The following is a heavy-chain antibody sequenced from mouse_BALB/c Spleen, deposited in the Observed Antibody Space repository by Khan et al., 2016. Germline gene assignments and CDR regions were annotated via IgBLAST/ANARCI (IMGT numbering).Heavy chain of an antibody. CDR3: ASYYDYDGGFAY. CDR2: IWGDGST. Sequence: VELVESGPGLVAPSQSLSITCTVSGFSITGFAVNWVRQPPGKGLKWLGVIWGDGSTDYDSALKSRLSISKDDSKSQVVLKMNSLQTDDTASYCCASYYDYDGGFAYWGQGTLVTVSA. V-gene: IGHV2-6-7*01. CDR1: GFSITGFA. D-gene: IGHD2-4*01. J-gene: IGHJ3*01.